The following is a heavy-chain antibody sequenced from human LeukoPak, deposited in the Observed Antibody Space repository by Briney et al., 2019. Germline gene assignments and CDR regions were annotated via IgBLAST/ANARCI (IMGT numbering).Heavy chain of an antibody. D-gene: IGHD5-18*01. CDR1: GGTFSSYA. CDR2: IIPIFGTA. Sequence: GASVKVSCKASGGTFSSYAISWVRQAPGQGLEWMGGIIPIFGTANYAQKFQGRVTITADESTSTAYMELGSLRSEDTAVYYCARVVPDTAMAYYYYYGMDVWGQGTTVTVSS. J-gene: IGHJ6*02. V-gene: IGHV1-69*13. CDR3: ARVVPDTAMAYYYYYGMDV.